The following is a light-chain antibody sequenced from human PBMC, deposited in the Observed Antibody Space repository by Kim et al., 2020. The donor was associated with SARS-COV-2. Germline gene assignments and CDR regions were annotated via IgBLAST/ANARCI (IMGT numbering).Light chain of an antibody. J-gene: IGLJ3*02. CDR1: SSNIGAGYD. CDR3: QSYDSSLSGWV. Sequence: QRVTISCTGSSSNIGAGYDVHWYQQLPGTAPKLLIYGNSNRPSGVPDRFSGSKSGTSASLAITGLQAEDEADYYCQSYDSSLSGWVFGGGTQLTFL. V-gene: IGLV1-40*01. CDR2: GNS.